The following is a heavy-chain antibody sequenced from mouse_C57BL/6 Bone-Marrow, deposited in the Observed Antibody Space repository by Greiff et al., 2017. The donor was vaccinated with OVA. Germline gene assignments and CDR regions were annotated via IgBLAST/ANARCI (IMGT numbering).Heavy chain of an antibody. CDR3: ARNYYGSSRDYFDY. Sequence: VQLQQSGPELVKPGASVKISCKASGYAFSSSWMNWVKQRPGKGLEWIGRIYPGDGDTNYNGKFKGKATLTADNSSSTAYMQLSSLTSEDSAVYFCARNYYGSSRDYFDYWGQGTTLTVSS. CDR2: IYPGDGDT. D-gene: IGHD1-1*01. J-gene: IGHJ2*01. CDR1: GYAFSSSW. V-gene: IGHV1-82*01.